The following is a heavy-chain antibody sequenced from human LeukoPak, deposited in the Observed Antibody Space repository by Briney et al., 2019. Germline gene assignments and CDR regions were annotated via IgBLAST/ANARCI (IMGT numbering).Heavy chain of an antibody. Sequence: PGGSLRLSCAASGFTFGSYAMHWVRQAPGKGLEWVAVISYDGSNKYYADSVKGRFTISRDNSKNTLYLQMNSLRAEDTAVYYCARSSSGWYDLDYWGQGTLVTVSS. CDR3: ARSSSGWYDLDY. CDR2: ISYDGSNK. CDR1: GFTFGSYA. V-gene: IGHV3-30-3*01. D-gene: IGHD6-19*01. J-gene: IGHJ4*02.